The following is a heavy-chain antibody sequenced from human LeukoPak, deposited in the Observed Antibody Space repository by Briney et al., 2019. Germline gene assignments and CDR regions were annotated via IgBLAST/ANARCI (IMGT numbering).Heavy chain of an antibody. CDR2: ITSNSRFI. Sequence: PGGSLRLSCAASGFTFSSYAMSWVRQAPGKGLEWISSITSNSRFIYYADSVKGRFTISRDNAKNSLFLEVSSLRAEDTAVYFCARDSPRLERPHNPCDYWGQGTLVTVSS. D-gene: IGHD1-1*01. CDR1: GFTFSSYA. V-gene: IGHV3-21*01. J-gene: IGHJ4*02. CDR3: ARDSPRLERPHNPCDY.